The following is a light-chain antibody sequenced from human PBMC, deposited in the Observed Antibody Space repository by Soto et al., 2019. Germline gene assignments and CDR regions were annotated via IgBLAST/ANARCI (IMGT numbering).Light chain of an antibody. V-gene: IGKV1-17*01. CDR2: DAS. CDR3: QQYNSYSQA. CDR1: QGIGND. Sequence: DIQMTQSPSSLSASVGDRVTITCRASQGIGNDLGWYQQKPGKAPKLLIYDASSLESGVPSRFSGSGSGTEFTLSISSLQPDDFATYYCQQYNSYSQAFGQGTKVDIK. J-gene: IGKJ1*01.